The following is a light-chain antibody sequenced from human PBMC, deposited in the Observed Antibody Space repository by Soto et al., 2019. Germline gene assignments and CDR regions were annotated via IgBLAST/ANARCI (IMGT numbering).Light chain of an antibody. CDR2: GAS. CDR1: QSVSSN. CDR3: QQYNNWPPVT. Sequence: VMTQSPAALSVSPGERATLSCRASQSVSSNVAWYQQTPGQAPRLLIYGASTRAAGIPDRFSGSGSGTEFTLTISSLQSEDFAVYYCQQYNNWPPVTFGQGTRLEIK. V-gene: IGKV3-15*01. J-gene: IGKJ5*01.